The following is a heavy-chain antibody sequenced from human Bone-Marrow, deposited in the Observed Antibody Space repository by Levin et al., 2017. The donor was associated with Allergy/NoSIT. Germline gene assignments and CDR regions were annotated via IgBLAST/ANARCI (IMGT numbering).Heavy chain of an antibody. CDR1: GFIFDQHG. Sequence: GGSLRLSCAASGFIFDQHGMSWVRQAPGKGLEWVSGINWNGDSIDYADSVKGRFTISRDNGRNSLYLHMLGLRAADTALYYCARVRQAGYYESTRAYRVPLWYFDLWGRGTLVTVSS. V-gene: IGHV3-20*04. D-gene: IGHD3-22*01. J-gene: IGHJ2*01. CDR2: INWNGDSI. CDR3: ARVRQAGYYESTRAYRVPLWYFDL.